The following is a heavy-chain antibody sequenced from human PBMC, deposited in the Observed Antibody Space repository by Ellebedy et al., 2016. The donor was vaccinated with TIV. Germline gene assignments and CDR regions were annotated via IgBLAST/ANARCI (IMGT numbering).Heavy chain of an antibody. V-gene: IGHV1-2*02. CDR3: ARVLSGLRYYYYYMDV. CDR1: GYTFTGYY. J-gene: IGHJ6*03. Sequence: ASVKVSCXASGYTFTGYYMHWVRQAPGQGLEWMGWINPNSGGTNYAQKFQGRVTMTRDTSISTAYMELSRLRSEDTAVYYCARVLSGLRYYYYYMDVWGKGTTVTVSS. D-gene: IGHD2-15*01. CDR2: INPNSGGT.